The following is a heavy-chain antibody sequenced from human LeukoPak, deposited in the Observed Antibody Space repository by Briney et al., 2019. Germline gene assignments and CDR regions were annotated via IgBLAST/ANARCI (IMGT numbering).Heavy chain of an antibody. J-gene: IGHJ6*03. CDR3: ARGSYGKDYYYYYYMDV. CDR2: IYYSGST. V-gene: IGHV4-59*01. D-gene: IGHD5-18*01. CDR1: GGSISSYY. Sequence: PSETLSLTCTVSGGSISSYYWSWIRQPPGKGLEWIGYIYYSGSTNYNPSLKSRVTISVDTSKNQFSLKLSSVTAADTAVYYCARGSYGKDYYYYYYMDVWGKGTTVTVSS.